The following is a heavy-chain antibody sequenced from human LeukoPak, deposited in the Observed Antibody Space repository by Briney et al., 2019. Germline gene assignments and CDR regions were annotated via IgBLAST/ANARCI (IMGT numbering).Heavy chain of an antibody. CDR1: GGSFSGYY. CDR3: ARDGYCSGGSCFRAFDI. CDR2: INHSGST. J-gene: IGHJ3*02. Sequence: SETLSLTCAVYGGSFSGYYWSWIRQPPGKGLEWIGEINHSGSTNYNPSLKSRVTITVDTSKNQFSLKLSSVTAADTAVYYCARDGYCSGGSCFRAFDIWGQGTMVTVSS. D-gene: IGHD2-15*01. V-gene: IGHV4-34*01.